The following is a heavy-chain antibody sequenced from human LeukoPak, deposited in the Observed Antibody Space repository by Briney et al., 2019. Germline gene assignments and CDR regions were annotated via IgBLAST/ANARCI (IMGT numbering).Heavy chain of an antibody. D-gene: IGHD1-20*01. Sequence: GESLKISCKGSGYSFTSYWIGWVRQMPGKGLEWMGIIYPGDSGTRYSPSFQGQVTISADKSISTAYLQWSSLKASDTAMYYCARRMITGTLPAAFDYWGQGTLVTVSS. V-gene: IGHV5-51*01. CDR2: IYPGDSGT. J-gene: IGHJ4*02. CDR1: GYSFTSYW. CDR3: ARRMITGTLPAAFDY.